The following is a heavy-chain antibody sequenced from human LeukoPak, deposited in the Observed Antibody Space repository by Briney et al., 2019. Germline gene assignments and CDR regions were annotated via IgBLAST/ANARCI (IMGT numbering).Heavy chain of an antibody. CDR1: GYTFTGYY. Sequence: ASVKVSCKASGYTFTGYYMHWVRQAPGPGLEWMGWINPNSGGTNYAQKFHGRVTMTRDTSISTAYMELSRLRSDYTAVYYCARDLYVQTYYYYYMDVWGKGTTVTVSS. CDR3: ARDLYVQTYYYYYMDV. CDR2: INPNSGGT. J-gene: IGHJ6*03. V-gene: IGHV1-2*02. D-gene: IGHD3-16*01.